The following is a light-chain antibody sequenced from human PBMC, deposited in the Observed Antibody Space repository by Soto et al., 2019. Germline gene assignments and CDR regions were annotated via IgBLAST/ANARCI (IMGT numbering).Light chain of an antibody. V-gene: IGKV2-28*01. Sequence: DIVMTQSPLSLPVTPGEPASISCRSSQSLLHSNGYNYLDWYLQKPGQSPQLLIYSGSNRASGVPDRFSGSGSGTDFTLKISRVEAEDVGVYYCMQPLQSWTFGQGTKVDIK. CDR1: QSLLHSNGYNY. J-gene: IGKJ1*01. CDR2: SGS. CDR3: MQPLQSWT.